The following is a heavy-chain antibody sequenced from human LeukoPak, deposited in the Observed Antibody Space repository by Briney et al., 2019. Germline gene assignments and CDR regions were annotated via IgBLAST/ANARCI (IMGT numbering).Heavy chain of an antibody. J-gene: IGHJ4*02. CDR2: LRSKATSSTT. Sequence: GASLTLSCAASGLTFSSSAMHWVRQASGKGLEWVGRLRSKATSSTTAYAASVKGTDTISRDDSNNTAYLQMNSLKTENTAVNYCTRHSTTVYWGQGTLVTVSS. CDR1: GLTFSSSA. D-gene: IGHD4-11*01. V-gene: IGHV3-73*01. CDR3: TRHSTTVY.